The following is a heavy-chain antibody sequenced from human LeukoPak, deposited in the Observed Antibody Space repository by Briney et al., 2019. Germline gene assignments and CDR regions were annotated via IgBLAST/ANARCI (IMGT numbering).Heavy chain of an antibody. CDR2: ISAYNGNT. Sequence: ASVKVSCKASGYTFTSYGISWVRQAPGQGLEWMGWISAYNGNTNYAQKLQGRVTMTTDTSTSTAYMELRSLRSDDTAVYYCARDQRLRWGPAAIGWFDPWGQGTLVTVSS. J-gene: IGHJ5*02. CDR1: GYTFTSYG. D-gene: IGHD2-2*01. CDR3: ARDQRLRWGPAAIGWFDP. V-gene: IGHV1-18*04.